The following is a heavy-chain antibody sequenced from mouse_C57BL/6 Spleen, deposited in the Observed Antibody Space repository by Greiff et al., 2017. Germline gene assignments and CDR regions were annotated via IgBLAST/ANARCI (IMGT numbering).Heavy chain of an antibody. D-gene: IGHD3-3*01. CDR1: GYTFTDYE. Sequence: VQLQQSGAELVRPGASVTLSCKASGYTFTDYEMHWVKQTPVHGLEWIGAIDPETGGTAYNQKFKGKAILTADKSSSTAYMELRSLTSEDSAVYYCTRGCDYFDDWGKGTTLTVSS. CDR3: TRGCDYFDD. CDR2: IDPETGGT. V-gene: IGHV1-15*01. J-gene: IGHJ2*01.